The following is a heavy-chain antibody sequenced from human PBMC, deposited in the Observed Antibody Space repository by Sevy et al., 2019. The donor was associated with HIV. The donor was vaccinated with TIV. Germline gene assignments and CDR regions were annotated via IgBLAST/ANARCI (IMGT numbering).Heavy chain of an antibody. J-gene: IGHJ6*03. CDR1: GFSFDSYG. CDR2: ISGSGTRT. CDR3: AKGGGGHYDPDEIGYYFYYYNMDV. D-gene: IGHD3-22*01. V-gene: IGHV3-23*01. Sequence: GGSLRLSCAVSGFSFDSYGMTWVRQAPGKGLEWVSGISGSGTRTYYADSVKGRFSISRDNSKNRMYLEMNSLRSEDTAIYYCAKGGGGHYDPDEIGYYFYYYNMDVWGKGTTVTVSS.